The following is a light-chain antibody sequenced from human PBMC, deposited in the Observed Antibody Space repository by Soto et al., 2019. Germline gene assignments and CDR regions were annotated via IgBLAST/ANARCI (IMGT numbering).Light chain of an antibody. V-gene: IGLV1-44*01. CDR1: SSNIGSNT. J-gene: IGLJ2*01. Sequence: QSVLTQPPSASGTPGQRVTISCSGSSSNIGSNTVNRYQQLPGTAPKLLIYSNNQRPSGVPDRVSGSKSGTSASLAISGLQSEDEADYYCAAWDDSLNGLVFGGGTKLTVL. CDR2: SNN. CDR3: AAWDDSLNGLV.